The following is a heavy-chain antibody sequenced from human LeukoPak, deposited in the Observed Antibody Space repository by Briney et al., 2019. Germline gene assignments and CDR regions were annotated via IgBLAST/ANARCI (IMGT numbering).Heavy chain of an antibody. V-gene: IGHV3-53*01. CDR2: IYGGGST. J-gene: IGHJ4*02. D-gene: IGHD7-27*01. CDR3: VQDWAWGAFGY. Sequence: GRSLRLSCAASGFTVSSNYMSWVRQAPGKGLEWVSVIYGGGSTYYADSVKGRFTISRDNSKNTVYLQMNSLGAENTAVYYCVQDWAWGAFGYWGQGTLVTVSS. CDR1: GFTVSSNY.